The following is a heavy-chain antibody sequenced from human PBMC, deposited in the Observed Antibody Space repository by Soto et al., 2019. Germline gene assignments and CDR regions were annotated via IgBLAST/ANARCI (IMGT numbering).Heavy chain of an antibody. J-gene: IGHJ6*02. CDR2: ISAYNGNT. CDR3: AKVGGYCSGGSCYYYYGMDV. Sequence: QVQLVQSGAEVKKPGASVKVSCKASGYTFTSYGISWVRQAPGQGLEWMGWISAYNGNTNYAQKLQGRVTMTTDTSTSTAYRELRSLRSDDTAVYYCAKVGGYCSGGSCYYYYGMDVWGQGTTVTVSS. CDR1: GYTFTSYG. V-gene: IGHV1-18*04. D-gene: IGHD2-15*01.